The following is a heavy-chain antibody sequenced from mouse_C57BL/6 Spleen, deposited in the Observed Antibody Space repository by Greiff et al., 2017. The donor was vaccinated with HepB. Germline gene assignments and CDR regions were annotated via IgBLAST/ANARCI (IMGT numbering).Heavy chain of an antibody. CDR2: INPSTGGT. J-gene: IGHJ3*01. D-gene: IGHD2-4*01. CDR3: AIYYDYDVGFAY. CDR1: GYSFTGYY. V-gene: IGHV1-42*01. Sequence: EVQLVESGPELVKPGASVKISCKASGYSFTGYYMNWVKQSPEKSLEWIGEINPSTGGTTYNQKFKAKATLTVDKSSSTAYMQLKSLTSEDSAVYYCAIYYDYDVGFAYWGQGTLVTVSA.